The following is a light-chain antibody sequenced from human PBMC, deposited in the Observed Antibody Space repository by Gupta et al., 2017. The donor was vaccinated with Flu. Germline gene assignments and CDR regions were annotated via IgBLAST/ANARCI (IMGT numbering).Light chain of an antibody. V-gene: IGLV2-14*03. CDR2: EVS. CDR3: NSYTDTSTLV. CDR1: SSDVGGYNY. Sequence: TSSDVGGYNYVSWFQQHSGKAPKLIIYEVSRRPSGVSSRFSASKSGNTASLTISGLQAEDESYYYCNSYTDTSTLVFGTGTKVTVL. J-gene: IGLJ1*01.